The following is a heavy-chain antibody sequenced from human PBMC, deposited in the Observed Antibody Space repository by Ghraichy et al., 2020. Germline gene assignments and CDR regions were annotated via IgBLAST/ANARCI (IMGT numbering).Heavy chain of an antibody. J-gene: IGHJ4*02. D-gene: IGHD2-21*01. CDR1: GGSISHYY. V-gene: IGHV4-59*01. CDR3: ARVTYMSLFDY. CDR2: IYYSGST. Sequence: SETLSLTCTVSGGSISHYYWSWIRQPPGKGLEWIGYIYYSGSTKYHLSLKRRVTISVDTAKHPFSLKLRSVTAADAALDYCARVTYMSLFDYWGQGSLVTVSS.